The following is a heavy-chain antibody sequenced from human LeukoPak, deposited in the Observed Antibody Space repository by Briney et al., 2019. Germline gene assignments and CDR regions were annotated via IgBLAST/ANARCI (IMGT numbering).Heavy chain of an antibody. CDR1: GFTFSSYW. CDR2: INSDGSST. V-gene: IGHV3-74*01. D-gene: IGHD6-19*01. CDR3: AREYSSGWPGGFDY. J-gene: IGHJ4*02. Sequence: GGSLRLSCAASGFTFSSYWMHWVRQAPGKGLVWVSRINSDGSSTSYADSVKGRFTISRDNAKNTLYLQMNSLRAEDTAVYHCAREYSSGWPGGFDYWGQGTLVTVSS.